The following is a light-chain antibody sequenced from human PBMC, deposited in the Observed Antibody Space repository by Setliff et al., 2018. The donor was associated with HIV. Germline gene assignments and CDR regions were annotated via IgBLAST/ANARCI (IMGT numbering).Light chain of an antibody. Sequence: QSVLTQPASVSGSPGQSVTISCTGTSSDVGAYNFVSWYQQHPGRAPKLMIYDVINRNSGVSIRFSGSKSGNAASLTISGLQAEDEADYYSSSYTTSRQFVFGSGTKVTVL. CDR3: SSYTTSRQFV. J-gene: IGLJ1*01. V-gene: IGLV2-14*03. CDR2: DVI. CDR1: SSDVGAYNF.